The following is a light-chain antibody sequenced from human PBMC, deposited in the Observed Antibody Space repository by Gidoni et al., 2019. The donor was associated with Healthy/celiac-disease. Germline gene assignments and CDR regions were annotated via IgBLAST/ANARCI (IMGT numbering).Light chain of an antibody. CDR1: NLGIKR. J-gene: IGLJ2*01. CDR2: DDS. Sequence: SYLLTQPPSVSVAPGQTCRITCGGNNLGIKRVHWYQQKPGQAPVLVVYDDSDLPSVIPERFSGSNSGNTATLTISRVEAGDEADYYCQVCDSSSDLVVFGGGTKLTVL. CDR3: QVCDSSSDLVV. V-gene: IGLV3-21*02.